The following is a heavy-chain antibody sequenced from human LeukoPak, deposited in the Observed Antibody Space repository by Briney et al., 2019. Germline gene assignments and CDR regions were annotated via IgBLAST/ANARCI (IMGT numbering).Heavy chain of an antibody. V-gene: IGHV4-4*08. J-gene: IGHJ4*02. CDR2: MSPSGSS. Sequence: SETLSLTCTVSGGSISDYYWSWIRQAPGKGLEWIGYMSPSGSSTYSPSLKSRVTISGDTSSNQLSLKLSSVTAADTAVYYCARHHYNIAVFYYWGQGTLVTVSS. CDR1: GGSISDYY. CDR3: ARHHYNIAVFYY. D-gene: IGHD2-15*01.